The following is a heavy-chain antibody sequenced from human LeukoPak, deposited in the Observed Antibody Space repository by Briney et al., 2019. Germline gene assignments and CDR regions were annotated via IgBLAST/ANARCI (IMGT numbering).Heavy chain of an antibody. Sequence: ASVKVSCKSSGYTFTGYYMHWVRQAPGQGLEWMGWINPNSGGTNYAQKFQGRVTMTRDTSISTAYMELSRLRSDDTAVYYCARQDLTPRTFDYWGQGTLVTVSS. CDR3: ARQDLTPRTFDY. J-gene: IGHJ4*02. CDR1: GYTFTGYY. V-gene: IGHV1-2*02. CDR2: INPNSGGT.